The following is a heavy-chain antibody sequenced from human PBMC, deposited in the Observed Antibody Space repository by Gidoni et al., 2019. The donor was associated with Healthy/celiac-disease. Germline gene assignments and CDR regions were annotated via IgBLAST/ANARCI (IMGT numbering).Heavy chain of an antibody. D-gene: IGHD1-26*01. J-gene: IGHJ5*02. V-gene: IGHV3-33*08. CDR1: GFTFSSYG. CDR2: IWYDGSNK. CDR3: ARDGELDL. Sequence: QVQLVESGGGGVQPGRSLRLSWTAAGFTFSSYGMHWVRQAPGKGLEWVAVIWYDGSNKYSADSVKGRFTISRDNSKNTLYLQMNSLRAEDTAVYYCARDGELDLWGQGTLVTVSS.